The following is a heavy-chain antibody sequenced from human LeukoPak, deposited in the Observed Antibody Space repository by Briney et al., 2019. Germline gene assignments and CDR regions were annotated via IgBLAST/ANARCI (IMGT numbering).Heavy chain of an antibody. D-gene: IGHD3-10*01. CDR2: ISWNSGSI. Sequence: PGGSLRLSCAASGFTFDDYAMHWVRQAPGKGLEWVSGISWNSGSIGYADSVKGRFTISRDNAKNPLYLQMNSLRAEDTALYYCAKDIEGSVNDAFDIWGQGTMVTVSS. V-gene: IGHV3-9*01. CDR3: AKDIEGSVNDAFDI. CDR1: GFTFDDYA. J-gene: IGHJ3*02.